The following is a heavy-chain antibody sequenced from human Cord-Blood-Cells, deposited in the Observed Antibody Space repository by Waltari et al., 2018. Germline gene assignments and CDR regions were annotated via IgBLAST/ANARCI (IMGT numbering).Heavy chain of an antibody. J-gene: IGHJ4*02. CDR3: ARGPYSSSFDY. V-gene: IGHV4-34*01. CDR2: INHSGST. Sequence: QVQLQQWGAGLLKHSEHLSLTCAVYGGSLSGYYGSWIRQPAGKGLEWIGEINHSGSTNYNPSLKSRVTISVDTSKNQFSLKLSSVTAADTAVYYCARGPYSSSFDYWGQGTLVTVSS. D-gene: IGHD6-6*01. CDR1: GGSLSGYY.